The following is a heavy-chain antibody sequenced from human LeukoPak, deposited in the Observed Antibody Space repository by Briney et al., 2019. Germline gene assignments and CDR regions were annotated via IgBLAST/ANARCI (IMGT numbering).Heavy chain of an antibody. CDR2: ISYDGSNK. J-gene: IGHJ4*02. V-gene: IGHV3-30*04. CDR3: ARAITMIVVFIGY. Sequence: GGSLRLSCAASGFTFSSYAMRWVRQAPGKGLEWVAVISYDGSNKYYADSVKGRSTISRDTTKNTLYLQMNSTRAEKTAVYYSARAITMIVVFIGYWGQGTLVTVSS. D-gene: IGHD3-22*01. CDR1: GFTFSSYA.